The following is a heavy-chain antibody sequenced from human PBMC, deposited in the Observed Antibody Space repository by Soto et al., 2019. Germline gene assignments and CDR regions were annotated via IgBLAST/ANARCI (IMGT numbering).Heavy chain of an antibody. CDR2: INVYNGNT. Sequence: DSVKVSCKASGYTFTNYGISWVRQAPGQGLEWMGWINVYNGNTKYAQKVQGRVTMTTDTSTSTAYMELRSLRSDDTAVYYCARVLQACSSTSCYRAFDYWGQGTLVTVSS. V-gene: IGHV1-18*01. CDR3: ARVLQACSSTSCYRAFDY. CDR1: GYTFTNYG. D-gene: IGHD2-2*02. J-gene: IGHJ4*02.